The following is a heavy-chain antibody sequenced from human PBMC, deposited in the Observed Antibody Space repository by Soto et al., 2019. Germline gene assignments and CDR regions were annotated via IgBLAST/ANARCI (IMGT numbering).Heavy chain of an antibody. CDR3: ARDLRIAVAGSQYYYYGMDV. D-gene: IGHD6-19*01. CDR1: GDSVSSNSAA. V-gene: IGHV6-1*01. CDR2: TYYRSKWYN. Sequence: SQTLSLTCAISGDSVSSNSAAWNWIRQSPSRGLEWLGRTYYRSKWYNDYAVSVKSRITINPDTSKNQFSLQLNYVTPEDTAAYYCARDLRIAVAGSQYYYYGMDVWGQGTTVTVSS. J-gene: IGHJ6*02.